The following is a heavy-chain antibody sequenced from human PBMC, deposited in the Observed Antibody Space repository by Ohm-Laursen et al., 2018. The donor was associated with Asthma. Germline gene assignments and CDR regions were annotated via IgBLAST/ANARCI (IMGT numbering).Heavy chain of an antibody. J-gene: IGHJ6*02. D-gene: IGHD2-2*01. V-gene: IGHV3-23*01. Sequence: SLRLSCAASGFTFSSYAMSWVRQAPGKGLEWVSAISGSGGSTYYADSVKGRFTISRDNSKNTLYLQMSSLRAEDTAVYYCARERIVVVPADYYYGMDVWGQGTTVTVSS. CDR1: GFTFSSYA. CDR3: ARERIVVVPADYYYGMDV. CDR2: ISGSGGST.